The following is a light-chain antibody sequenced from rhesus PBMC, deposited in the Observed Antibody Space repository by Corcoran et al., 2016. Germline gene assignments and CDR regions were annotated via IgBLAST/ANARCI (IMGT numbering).Light chain of an antibody. V-gene: IGKV1-21*01. CDR1: QGISSW. J-gene: IGKJ1*01. CDR3: QQYKSAPRT. Sequence: DIQMTQSPSSLSASVGDRVTITCRASQGISSWLAWSQQKPGKAPKLLIYKASSLQSGVPSRFSGSGSGTYFTLTISSLQPEDFATYYCQQYKSAPRTFGQGTKVEIK. CDR2: KAS.